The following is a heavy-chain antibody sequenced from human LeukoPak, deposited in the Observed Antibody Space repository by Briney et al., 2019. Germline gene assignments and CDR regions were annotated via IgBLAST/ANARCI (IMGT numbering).Heavy chain of an antibody. Sequence: SETLSLTCTVSGGSISGSSYYWGWIRQPPGKGLEWIGSIYYSGSTYYNPSLKSRVTISVDTSKNQFSLKLNSVTAADTAVYYCARGPGYCSSTSCYPELIDYWGQGTLVTVSS. CDR2: IYYSGST. J-gene: IGHJ4*02. CDR1: GGSISGSSYY. CDR3: ARGPGYCSSTSCYPELIDY. V-gene: IGHV4-39*02. D-gene: IGHD2-2*01.